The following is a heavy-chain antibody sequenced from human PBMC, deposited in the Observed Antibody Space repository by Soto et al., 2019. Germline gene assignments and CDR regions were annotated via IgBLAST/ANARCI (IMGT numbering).Heavy chain of an antibody. CDR1: GFTFSGYA. V-gene: IGHV3-30-3*01. J-gene: IGHJ6*02. CDR3: ARDRAGAQYGLDV. D-gene: IGHD1-26*01. Sequence: GGSLRLSCAASGFTFSGYALHWVRQAPGKGLEWVAVISGDGSNQYYADSVKGRFTISRDNAKNSLYLQMNSLRDEDTAVYYCARDRAGAQYGLDVWGQGTTVTVSS. CDR2: ISGDGSNQ.